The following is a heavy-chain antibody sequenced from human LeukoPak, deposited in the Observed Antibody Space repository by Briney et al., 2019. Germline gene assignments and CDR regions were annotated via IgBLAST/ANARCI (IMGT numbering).Heavy chain of an antibody. D-gene: IGHD6-19*01. V-gene: IGHV4-34*01. CDR3: ARVGYVSAWYPFDY. CDR1: GGSFSGHY. J-gene: IGHJ4*02. CDR2: VNHSGST. Sequence: SETLSLTCAVYGGSFSGHYWSWIRQTPGKGLEWIGEVNHSGSTNYNPSLKSRVTISIDTSKNQFSLKLSSVTAADTAAYYCARVGYVSAWYPFDYWGQGTPVIVSS.